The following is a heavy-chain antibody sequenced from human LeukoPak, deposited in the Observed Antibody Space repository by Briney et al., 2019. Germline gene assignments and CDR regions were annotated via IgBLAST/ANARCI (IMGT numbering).Heavy chain of an antibody. V-gene: IGHV3-66*01. D-gene: IGHD2-15*01. CDR2: IYSDDSR. CDR1: GFTVSSNY. J-gene: IGHJ4*02. Sequence: GGSLRLSCAASGFTVSSNYMTWVRQAPGKGLEWVSVIYSDDSRYYADSVKGRFTISRDNSNKTLYLQMNSLRAEDAAVYYCARVQGSGLHRWYWGQGTLVSVSS. CDR3: ARVQGSGLHRWY.